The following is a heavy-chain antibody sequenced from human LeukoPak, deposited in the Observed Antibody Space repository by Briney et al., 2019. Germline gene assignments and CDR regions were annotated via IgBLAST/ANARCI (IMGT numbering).Heavy chain of an antibody. J-gene: IGHJ1*01. Sequence: PGGSLRLSCAASGFTFSDYYMTWIRQAPGKGLEWVSLIYSAGRTNYADSAKGRFTIFRDDSTNTLYLQMNSLRADDTAVYYCARVGCSGGSCYSQYFQHWGQGTLVTVSS. CDR3: ARVGCSGGSCYSQYFQH. CDR2: IYSAGRT. CDR1: GFTFSDYY. D-gene: IGHD2-15*01. V-gene: IGHV3-53*01.